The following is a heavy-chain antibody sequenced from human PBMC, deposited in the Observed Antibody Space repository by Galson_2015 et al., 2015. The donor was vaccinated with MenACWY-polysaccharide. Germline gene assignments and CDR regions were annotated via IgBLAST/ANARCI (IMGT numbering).Heavy chain of an antibody. D-gene: IGHD2-2*01. J-gene: IGHJ4*02. V-gene: IGHV2-5*01. Sequence: PALVKPTQTLTLTCTFSGFSLRTSGVAVGWIRQPPGEALDWLAHIYWNDDKYYSTFPKNRLTITKDTPKNQVVLTMTNMDPADTATYYCAHLTASNVYSYDYWGQGTLVTVSS. CDR3: AHLTASNVYSYDY. CDR1: GFSLRTSGVA. CDR2: IYWNDDK.